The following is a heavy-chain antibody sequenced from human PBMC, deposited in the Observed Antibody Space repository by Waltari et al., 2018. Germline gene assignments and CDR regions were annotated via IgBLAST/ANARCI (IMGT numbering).Heavy chain of an antibody. CDR1: SGSISSSSYY. Sequence: QLQLQESGPGLVKPSETLSLTCTVSSGSISSSSYYWGWIRQPPGKGLEWIGSIYYSGGTYYNPSLKSRVTISVDTSKTQCSLKLSSVTAEDTAMYYCATDYDGNAYVAFDIWGQGTMVTVSS. V-gene: IGHV4-39*07. D-gene: IGHD3-22*01. CDR3: ATDYDGNAYVAFDI. CDR2: IYYSGGT. J-gene: IGHJ3*02.